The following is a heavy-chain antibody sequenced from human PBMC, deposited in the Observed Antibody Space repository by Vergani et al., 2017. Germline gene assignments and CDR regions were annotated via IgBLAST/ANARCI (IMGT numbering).Heavy chain of an antibody. CDR3: AKDQEVTMVRGGPHVGMDV. J-gene: IGHJ6*02. CDR1: GFSFNSYW. CDR2: IKSDGSIT. D-gene: IGHD3-10*01. Sequence: DVHLAESGGGFFQPGGSLRLSCSASGFSFNSYWMHWVRQVPGKGLLWVSRIKSDGSITAYADSVKGRFTISRDNAKNSLYLQMNSLRAEDTAVYYCAKDQEVTMVRGGPHVGMDVWGQGTTVTVSS. V-gene: IGHV3-74*03.